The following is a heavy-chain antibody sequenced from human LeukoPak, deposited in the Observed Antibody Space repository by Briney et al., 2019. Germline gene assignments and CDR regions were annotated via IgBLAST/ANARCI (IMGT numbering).Heavy chain of an antibody. Sequence: GGSLRLSCAASGFTFSDYYMSRIRQAPGKGLEWLSYISSSGISTYYADSVKGRFTISRDNAKNSLFLQMNSLRAEDTAVYYCARDFRDRSMPIEYWGQGTLVTVSS. CDR1: GFTFSDYY. D-gene: IGHD2/OR15-2a*01. CDR2: ISSSGIST. J-gene: IGHJ4*02. CDR3: ARDFRDRSMPIEY. V-gene: IGHV3-11*01.